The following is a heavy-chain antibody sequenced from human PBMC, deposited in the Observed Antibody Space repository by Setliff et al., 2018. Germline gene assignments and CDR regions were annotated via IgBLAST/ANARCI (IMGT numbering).Heavy chain of an antibody. CDR1: GASISSGTYY. Sequence: PSETLSLTCTVSGASISSGTYYWAWIRQPPGKGLEWIGRIHYGGTTYSNASLASRLTMSVDTSKNQFSLKLKSVTAADTAVYYCARAPGRNIRGDYWGQGALVTVSS. V-gene: IGHV4-39*07. CDR3: ARAPGRNIRGDY. J-gene: IGHJ4*02. CDR2: IHYGGTT. D-gene: IGHD3-10*01.